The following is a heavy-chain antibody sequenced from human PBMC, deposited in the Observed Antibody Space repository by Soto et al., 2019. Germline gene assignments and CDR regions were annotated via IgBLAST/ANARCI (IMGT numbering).Heavy chain of an antibody. Sequence: PGGSLRLSCAASGFTFSSYWMSWVRQAPGKGLEWVANIKQDGSEKYYVDSVKGRFTISRDNAKNSLYLQMNSLRAEDTAVYYCARGIARIYYDSSGYWIYWGQGTLVTVSS. CDR2: IKQDGSEK. CDR3: ARGIARIYYDSSGYWIY. CDR1: GFTFSSYW. D-gene: IGHD3-22*01. V-gene: IGHV3-7*01. J-gene: IGHJ4*02.